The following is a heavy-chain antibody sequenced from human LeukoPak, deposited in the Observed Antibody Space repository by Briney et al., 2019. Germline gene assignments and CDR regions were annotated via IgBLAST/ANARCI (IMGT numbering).Heavy chain of an antibody. CDR3: ARDNSVEDTAWWFDP. CDR2: ISAYNGKT. D-gene: IGHD4-23*01. Sequence: ASVKVSCKASGYTFTSYGINWVRQAPGQGLEWMGWISAYNGKTNYAQKFQDRVIMTTDTSTSTAYMELSSLRSEDTAVYYCARDNSVEDTAWWFDPWGQGTLVTVSS. J-gene: IGHJ5*02. V-gene: IGHV1-18*01. CDR1: GYTFTSYG.